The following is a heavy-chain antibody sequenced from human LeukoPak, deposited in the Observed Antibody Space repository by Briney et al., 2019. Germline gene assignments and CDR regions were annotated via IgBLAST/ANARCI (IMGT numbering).Heavy chain of an antibody. V-gene: IGHV3-33*01. CDR3: ARQRWDDSGSYFDY. Sequence: PGRSLRLSCAASGFTFSSYGMHWVRQAPGKGLEWVSVIWYDGSTKYYADSVKGRFTISRDNSKNTLYMQMNSLRAEDTAVYYCARQRWDDSGSYFDYWGRGTLVTVSS. J-gene: IGHJ4*02. CDR1: GFTFSSYG. D-gene: IGHD1-26*01. CDR2: IWYDGSTK.